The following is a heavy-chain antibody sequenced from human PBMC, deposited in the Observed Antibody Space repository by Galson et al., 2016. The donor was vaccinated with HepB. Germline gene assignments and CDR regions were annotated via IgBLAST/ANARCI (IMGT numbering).Heavy chain of an antibody. CDR1: GGSIDNSGYY. CDR2: IYSSGST. Sequence: SETLSLTCSVSGGSIDNSGYYWGWIRQPPGKGLEWIGRIYSSGSTFYNPSLKSRLTISVDTSNNQFSLRLSSVTAADTAVYYCARLAHHGSGSYFWFAPWGQGTLVTVSS. J-gene: IGHJ5*02. V-gene: IGHV4-39*01. D-gene: IGHD3-10*01. CDR3: ARLAHHGSGSYFWFAP.